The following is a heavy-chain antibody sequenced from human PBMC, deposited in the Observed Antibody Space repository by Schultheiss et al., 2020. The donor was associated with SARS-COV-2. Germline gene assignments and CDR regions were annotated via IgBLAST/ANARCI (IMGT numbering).Heavy chain of an antibody. V-gene: IGHV3-64D*06. CDR2: ISSNGGST. J-gene: IGHJ3*02. Sequence: GGSLRLSCSASGFTFSSYAMHWVRQAPGKGLEYVSAISSNGGSTYYADSVKGRFTISRDNSKNTLYLQMSSLRAEDTAVYYCFPIVVVPAASDAFDIWAKGQWSPSPQ. CDR3: FPIVVVPAASDAFDI. D-gene: IGHD2-2*01. CDR1: GFTFSSYA.